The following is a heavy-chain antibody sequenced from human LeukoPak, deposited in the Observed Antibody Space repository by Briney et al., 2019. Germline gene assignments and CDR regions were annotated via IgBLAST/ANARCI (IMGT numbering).Heavy chain of an antibody. V-gene: IGHV1-18*01. CDR1: GYTFTSHG. D-gene: IGHD3-10*01. CDR3: ARVTSVGGSGSYYNWFVP. CDR2: ISAYNGNT. Sequence: ASVKVSCKASGYTFTSHGISWVRQAPGQGLEWMGWISAYNGNTNYAQKLQGRVTMTTDTSTSTAYMELRSLRSDDTAVYYCARVTSVGGSGSYYNWFVPWGQGTLVTVSS. J-gene: IGHJ5*02.